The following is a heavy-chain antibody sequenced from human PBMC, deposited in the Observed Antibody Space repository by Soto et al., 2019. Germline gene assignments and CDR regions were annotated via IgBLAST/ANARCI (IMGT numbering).Heavy chain of an antibody. J-gene: IGHJ4*02. D-gene: IGHD3-10*01. V-gene: IGHV1-46*01. Sequence: GASVKVSCKASGYTFTSYYMHWVRQAPGQGLDWMGIINPSGGSTSYAQKFQGRVTMTRDTSTSTVYMELSSLRSEDTAVYYCAREIYYYGSGSYYETPQTFDYWGQGTLVTVSS. CDR3: AREIYYYGSGSYYETPQTFDY. CDR2: INPSGGST. CDR1: GYTFTSYY.